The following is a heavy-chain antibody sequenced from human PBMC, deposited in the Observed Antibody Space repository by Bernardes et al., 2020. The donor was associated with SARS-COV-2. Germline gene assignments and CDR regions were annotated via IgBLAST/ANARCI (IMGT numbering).Heavy chain of an antibody. V-gene: IGHV1-58*01. Sequence: SVKVSCKASGFTFGNSAVQWVRQARGQRLEWIGWIVVGSGNRKYAQKFQERVTISRDMSTSTSFLELRSLRFDDTAIYYCAATRGGAFDSWGQGTMITVSS. J-gene: IGHJ3*02. CDR2: IVVGSGNR. CDR3: AATRGGAFDS. CDR1: GFTFGNSA. D-gene: IGHD3-16*01.